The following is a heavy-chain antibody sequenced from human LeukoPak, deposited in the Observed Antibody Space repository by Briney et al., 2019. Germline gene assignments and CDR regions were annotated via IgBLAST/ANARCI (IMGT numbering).Heavy chain of an antibody. V-gene: IGHV5-10-1*01. D-gene: IGHD1-14*01. J-gene: IGHJ5*02. CDR1: AYRFTSYW. CDR2: VDPSDSYT. Sequence: GESLRISCKGSAYRFTSYWISWARQMPGTGLEWMGRVDPSDSYTNYSPSFQGHVTISADKSISTAYLQWSSLKASDTAMYYCARQVYNWFDPWGQGTLVTVSS. CDR3: ARQVYNWFDP.